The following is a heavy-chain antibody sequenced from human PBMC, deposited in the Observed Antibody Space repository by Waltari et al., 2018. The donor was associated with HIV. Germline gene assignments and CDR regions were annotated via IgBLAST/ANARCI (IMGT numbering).Heavy chain of an antibody. CDR3: VRGFGNYGFYFDY. J-gene: IGHJ4*02. V-gene: IGHV4-34*02. CDR1: GGSFSGYY. Sequence: QVHLPQWGSGPFKPSETLSLTCAVYGGSFSGYYWTWIRQSPGRGLEWMGEIDHTGTSTYNPSLKGRVTMSVDTSKNQFSLNLKSVTVADTAVYYCVRGFGNYGFYFDYWGQGKLVSVSS. CDR2: IDHTGTS. D-gene: IGHD3-16*01.